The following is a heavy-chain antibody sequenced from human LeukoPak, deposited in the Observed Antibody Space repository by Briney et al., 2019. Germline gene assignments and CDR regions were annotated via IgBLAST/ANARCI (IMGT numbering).Heavy chain of an antibody. CDR3: ARRGYSGYGNFYY. D-gene: IGHD5-12*01. J-gene: IGHJ4*02. Sequence: GESLKISCKGSGYNFATSWIGWVRQMRGKGLEWMGLIYPGDSDTRYSPSFQGQVTFSVDTSISTAYLYWSSLKASDIAIYYCARRGYSGYGNFYYWGQGTLVTVSS. CDR1: GYNFATSW. V-gene: IGHV5-51*01. CDR2: IYPGDSDT.